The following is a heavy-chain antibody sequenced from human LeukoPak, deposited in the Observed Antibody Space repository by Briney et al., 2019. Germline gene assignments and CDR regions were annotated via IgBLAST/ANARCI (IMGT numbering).Heavy chain of an antibody. CDR2: ISHTGSTM. J-gene: IGHJ4*02. CDR3: AKDSGERLISDY. Sequence: GGSLRLSCAASGFRFSSYSMNWVRQAPGKGLEWVSYISHTGSTMSYADSVKGRFTISRDNARNSLHLQMNSLRAEDTAVYYCAKDSGERLISDYWGQGTLVTVSS. V-gene: IGHV3-48*04. CDR1: GFRFSSYS. D-gene: IGHD3-10*01.